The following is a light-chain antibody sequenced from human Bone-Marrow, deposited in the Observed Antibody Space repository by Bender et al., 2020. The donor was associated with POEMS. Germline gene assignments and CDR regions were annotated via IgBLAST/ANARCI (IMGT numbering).Light chain of an antibody. CDR1: ALPKQY. CDR2: KDN. CDR3: QVWDSSTVV. V-gene: IGLV3-1*01. J-gene: IGLJ2*01. Sequence: SYELTQPPSVSVSLGQTARITCSGEALPKQYTYWYQQKPGQSPVLVIYKDNKRPSGIPERFSGSNSVNTATLTISGTQAMDEADYYCQVWDSSTVVFGGGTKLTVL.